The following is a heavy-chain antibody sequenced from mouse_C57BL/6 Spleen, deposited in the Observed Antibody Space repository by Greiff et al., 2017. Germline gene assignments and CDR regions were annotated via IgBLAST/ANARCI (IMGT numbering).Heavy chain of an antibody. CDR2: ISNGGGST. Sequence: EVMLVESGGGLVQPGGSLKLSCAASGFTFSDYYMYWVRQTPEKRLEWVEYISNGGGSTYYPDTVKGRFTISRDNAKNTLYLQMSRLKSEDTAMYYCARHGDYYAMDYWGQGTSVTVSS. CDR3: ARHGDYYAMDY. CDR1: GFTFSDYY. V-gene: IGHV5-12*01. J-gene: IGHJ4*01.